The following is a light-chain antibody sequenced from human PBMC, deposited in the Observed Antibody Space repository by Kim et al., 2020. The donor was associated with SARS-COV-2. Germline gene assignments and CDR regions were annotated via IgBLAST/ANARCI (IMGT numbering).Light chain of an antibody. J-gene: IGKJ3*01. CDR3: QQSYSIPFT. V-gene: IGKV1-39*01. Sequence: ASIGDRVTVTCRASQSISNYLNWYQKKSGKAPKLLIYLASTLQSGVPSRFSGSGSGTDFTLTISSLQPEDFATYYCQQSYSIPFTFGPGTKVDIK. CDR1: QSISNY. CDR2: LAS.